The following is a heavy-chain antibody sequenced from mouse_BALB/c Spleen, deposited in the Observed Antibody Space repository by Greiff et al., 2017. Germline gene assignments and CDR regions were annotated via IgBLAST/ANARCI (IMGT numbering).Heavy chain of an antibody. CDR3: ARSEYSDWYFDV. J-gene: IGHJ1*01. Sequence: QVQLQQSGAELVRPGASVTLSCKASGYTFTDYEMHWVKQTPVHGLEWIGAIDPETGGTAYNQKFKGKATLTADKSSSTAYMELRSLTSEDSAVYYWARSEYSDWYFDVWGAGTTVTVSS. V-gene: IGHV1-15*01. CDR2: IDPETGGT. D-gene: IGHD5-2*01. CDR1: GYTFTDYE.